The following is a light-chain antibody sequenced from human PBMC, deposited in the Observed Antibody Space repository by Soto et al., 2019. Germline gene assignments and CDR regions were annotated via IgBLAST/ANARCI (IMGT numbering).Light chain of an antibody. CDR2: GAS. J-gene: IGKJ4*01. V-gene: IGKV3-15*01. CDR1: QSVSSN. CDR3: QHYNNWPPLT. Sequence: EIVMTQSPATLSVSPGERATLSCRASQSVSSNLAWYKQKPGQAPRLLIYGASTRATGIPARFSGSGSGTEFPLTISSLQSEDFAVYSCQHYNNWPPLTFGGGTKVEIK.